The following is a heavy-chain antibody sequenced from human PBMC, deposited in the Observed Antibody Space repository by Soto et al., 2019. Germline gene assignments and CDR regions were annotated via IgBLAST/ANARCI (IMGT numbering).Heavy chain of an antibody. CDR3: ARRGGRDIPIDYGMAV. CDR1: GYSFTRYW. CDR2: IDPSDSYT. J-gene: IGHJ6*02. Sequence: GASQPISCKGSGYSFTRYWISWVRQMPGKGLEWMGRIDPSDSYTNYSPSFQGHVTISADKSISTAYLQWSSLKASDTAMYYCARRGGRDIPIDYGMAVWGQGTTVTVSS. D-gene: IGHD2-15*01. V-gene: IGHV5-10-1*01.